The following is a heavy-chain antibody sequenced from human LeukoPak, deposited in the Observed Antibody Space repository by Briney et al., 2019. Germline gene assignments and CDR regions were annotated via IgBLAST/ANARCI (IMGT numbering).Heavy chain of an antibody. V-gene: IGHV3-23*01. Sequence: GGSLTLSCSASGFTGPSFAMAWVRQAPGKGLEWVSGIAAGATSTYYADSVKGRFTISRDNSRKTVHLQMNSLRAEGTAVYYCAKSYDSGGYPLGDYWGQGTLVTVSS. D-gene: IGHD3-22*01. CDR2: IAAGATST. J-gene: IGHJ4*02. CDR3: AKSYDSGGYPLGDY. CDR1: GFTGPSFA.